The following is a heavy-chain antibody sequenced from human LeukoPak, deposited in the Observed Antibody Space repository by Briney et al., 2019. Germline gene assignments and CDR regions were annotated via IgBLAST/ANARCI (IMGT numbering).Heavy chain of an antibody. CDR1: GGSISSYY. Sequence: SETLSLTCTVSGGSISSYYWSWIRQPPGKGLEWIGYIYYSGSTNYNPSLKSRVTISVDTSKNQFSLKLSSVTAADTAVYYWARGPLGSSRKGQIDYWGQGTLVTVSS. CDR2: IYYSGST. J-gene: IGHJ4*02. D-gene: IGHD6-13*01. CDR3: ARGPLGSSRKGQIDY. V-gene: IGHV4-59*01.